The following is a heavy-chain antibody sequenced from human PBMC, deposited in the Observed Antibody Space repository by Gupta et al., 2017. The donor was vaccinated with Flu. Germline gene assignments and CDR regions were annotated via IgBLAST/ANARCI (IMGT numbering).Heavy chain of an antibody. Sequence: EVQLVESGGGLVQPGGSLRLSCAASGFTFSSYEMNWVRQAPGKGLEGVSYISSSGSTIYYADAGKGRFTISRDNAKSSLYMQMKRLRAEATAVYYCARTEDGDDGPLDADYGGQGTLVTVYS. CDR3: ARTEDGDDGPLDADY. J-gene: IGHJ4*02. CDR2: ISSSGSTI. CDR1: GFTFSSYE. V-gene: IGHV3-48*03. D-gene: IGHD1-1*01.